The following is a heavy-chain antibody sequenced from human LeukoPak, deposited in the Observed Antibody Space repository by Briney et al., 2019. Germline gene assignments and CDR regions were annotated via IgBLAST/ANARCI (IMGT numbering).Heavy chain of an antibody. CDR1: GFTFSTYA. V-gene: IGHV3-23*01. D-gene: IGHD4-23*01. CDR3: AKGGVYGGNPRAGVFHY. Sequence: GGSLRLSCAASGFTFSTYAMSWVRQAPGKGLEWVSGISGSGGSTYHADSVKGRFTISRDNYKNTLYLQLSSLRAEDTAVYYCAKGGVYGGNPRAGVFHYWGQGTLVTVSS. J-gene: IGHJ4*02. CDR2: ISGSGGST.